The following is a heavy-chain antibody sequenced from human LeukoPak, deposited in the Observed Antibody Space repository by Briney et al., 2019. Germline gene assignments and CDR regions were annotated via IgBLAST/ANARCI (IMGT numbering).Heavy chain of an antibody. CDR1: GYTFTSYG. Sequence: GASVKVSCKASGYTFTSYGISWVRQAPGQGLEWMGWINPNSGGTNYAQKFQGRVTMTRDTSISTAYMELSRLRSDDTAVYYCARDRSSGWYYYYYYMDVWGKGTTVTVSS. V-gene: IGHV1-2*02. CDR3: ARDRSSGWYYYYYYMDV. J-gene: IGHJ6*03. D-gene: IGHD6-19*01. CDR2: INPNSGGT.